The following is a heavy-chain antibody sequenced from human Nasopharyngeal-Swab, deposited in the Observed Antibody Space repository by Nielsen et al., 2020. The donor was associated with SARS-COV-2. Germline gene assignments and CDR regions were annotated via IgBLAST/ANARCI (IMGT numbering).Heavy chain of an antibody. J-gene: IGHJ3*01. CDR3: ASPVFGVVSDAFDL. Sequence: GESLKLSCAASGIFVRGNYMNWVRHAPGMGLEWFSVVYSGGSTFYADSVKGRFTISRDNSKNTLYLQMNNLRPEDTAMYYCASPVFGVVSDAFDLWGQGTMVTVSS. D-gene: IGHD3-3*01. V-gene: IGHV3-53*01. CDR1: GIFVRGNY. CDR2: VYSGGST.